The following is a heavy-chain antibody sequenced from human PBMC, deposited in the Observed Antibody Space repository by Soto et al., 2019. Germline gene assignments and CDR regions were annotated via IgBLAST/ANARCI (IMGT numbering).Heavy chain of an antibody. V-gene: IGHV3-21*01. CDR1: GFTFSSYS. J-gene: IGHJ4*02. CDR3: ARERARQEIFEYSSSSRYYFDY. D-gene: IGHD6-6*01. CDR2: ISSSSSYI. Sequence: PGGSLRLSCAASGFTFSSYSMNWVRQAPGKGLEWVSSISSSSSYIYYADSVKGRFTISRDNAKNSLYLQMNSLRAEDTAVYYCARERARQEIFEYSSSSRYYFDYWGQGTLVTVSS.